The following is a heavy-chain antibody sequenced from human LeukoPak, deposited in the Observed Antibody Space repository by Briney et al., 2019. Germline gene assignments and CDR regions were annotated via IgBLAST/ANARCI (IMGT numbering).Heavy chain of an antibody. CDR1: GFILSQYS. J-gene: IGHJ5*02. CDR2: IRSSSET. V-gene: IGHV3-48*01. CDR3: ARDAGNSGYGCDL. D-gene: IGHD5-12*01. Sequence: PGGSLRLSCAASGFILSQYSMNWVRQAPGKGLEWVSHIRSSSETFYADSVKGRFTISRDNARNSLYLQMNNLRGEDTAIYYCARDAGNSGYGCDLWGQGTLVTVSS.